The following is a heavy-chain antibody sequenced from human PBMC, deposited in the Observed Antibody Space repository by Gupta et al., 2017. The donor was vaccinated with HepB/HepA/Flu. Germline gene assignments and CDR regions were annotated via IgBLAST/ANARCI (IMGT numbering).Heavy chain of an antibody. V-gene: IGHV3-72*01. J-gene: IGHJ4*02. D-gene: IGHD3-22*01. CDR3: ARVSSGYYAFDY. CDR1: GFTFSDHY. Sequence: EVQLVESGGGLVQPGGSLRLSCAASGFTFSDHYMDWVRQAPGKGLEWVGRTRNKANSYTTEYAASVKGRFTISRDDSKNSLYLQMNSLKTEDTAVYYCARVSSGYYAFDYWGQGTLVTVSS. CDR2: TRNKANSYTT.